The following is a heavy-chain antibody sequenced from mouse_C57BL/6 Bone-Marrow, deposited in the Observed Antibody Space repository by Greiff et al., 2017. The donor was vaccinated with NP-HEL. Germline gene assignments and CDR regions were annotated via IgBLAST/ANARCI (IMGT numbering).Heavy chain of an antibody. V-gene: IGHV1-81*01. CDR3: ARRRDVPHYGDY. D-gene: IGHD3-3*01. J-gene: IGHJ2*01. Sequence: QVQLQQSGAELARPGASVTLSCKASGYTFTSYGISWVKQRTGQGLEWIGEIYTRSGTTYYNEKFKGKVTLTADKSSNTVYLELRSLTSEDSAIYLCARRRDVPHYGDYWGQGTTLTVSS. CDR1: GYTFTSYG. CDR2: IYTRSGTT.